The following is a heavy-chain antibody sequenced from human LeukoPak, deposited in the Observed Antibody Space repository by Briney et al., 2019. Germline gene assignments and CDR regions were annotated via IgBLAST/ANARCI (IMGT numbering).Heavy chain of an antibody. CDR2: IIPILGTA. J-gene: IGHJ4*02. Sequence: SVKVSCKASGGTFSSYAISWVRQAPGQGLEWMGGIIPILGTANYAQKFQGRVTITADESTSTAYMELSSLRSEDTAVYYCARGYCSGGSCYSFDYWGQGTLVTVSS. CDR3: ARGYCSGGSCYSFDY. V-gene: IGHV1-69*01. D-gene: IGHD2-15*01. CDR1: GGTFSSYA.